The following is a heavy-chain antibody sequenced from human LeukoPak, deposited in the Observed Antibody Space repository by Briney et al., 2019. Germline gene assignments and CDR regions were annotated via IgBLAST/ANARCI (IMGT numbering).Heavy chain of an antibody. Sequence: SETLSLTCAVSGESFSGYYWSWIRQPPGKGLEWIGEINHSGSTNYNPSLKGRVTISVDTSKNQFSLKLSSVTAADTAVYYCARTTVTKFDAFDYWGQGTLVTVSS. CDR1: GESFSGYY. J-gene: IGHJ4*02. CDR3: ARTTVTKFDAFDY. CDR2: INHSGST. D-gene: IGHD4-17*01. V-gene: IGHV4-34*01.